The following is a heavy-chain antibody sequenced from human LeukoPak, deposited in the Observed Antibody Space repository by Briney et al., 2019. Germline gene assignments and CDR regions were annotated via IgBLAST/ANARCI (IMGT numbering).Heavy chain of an antibody. CDR2: ISAYNGNT. Sequence: ASVKVSCKASGYTFTSYGISWVRQAPGQGLEWMGWISAYNGNTNYAQKLQGRVTMTTDTSTSTAYMELRSLRSDDTAVYYCARAGGHHDSSALTDYWGQGTLVTVSS. J-gene: IGHJ4*02. D-gene: IGHD3-22*01. CDR1: GYTFTSYG. CDR3: ARAGGHHDSSALTDY. V-gene: IGHV1-18*01.